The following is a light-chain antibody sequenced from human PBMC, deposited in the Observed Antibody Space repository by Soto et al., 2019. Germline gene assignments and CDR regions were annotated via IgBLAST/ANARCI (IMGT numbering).Light chain of an antibody. CDR1: QSVNDNY. V-gene: IGKV3-20*01. Sequence: EIVLTQSPGTLSLSPRERATLSCRASQSVNDNYFAWYQHKPGQAPRRLIYGASSRAAGIPDRFSGSGSGTDFALYISTLGLDELAIYYCQQYAASPRTFGQGTQVEVQ. CDR3: QQYAASPRT. J-gene: IGKJ1*01. CDR2: GAS.